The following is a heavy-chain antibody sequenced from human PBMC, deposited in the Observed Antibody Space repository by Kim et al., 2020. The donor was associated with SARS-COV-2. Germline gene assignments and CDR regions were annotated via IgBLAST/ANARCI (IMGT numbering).Heavy chain of an antibody. CDR1: GGTFSSYA. J-gene: IGHJ4*02. D-gene: IGHD3-10*01. CDR3: ARVPDLITMVRGVINPLFDY. V-gene: IGHV1-69*13. CDR2: IIPIFGTA. Sequence: SVKVSCKASGGTFSSYAISWVRQAPGQGLEWMGGIIPIFGTANYAQKFQGRVTITADESTSTAYMELSSLRSEDTAVYYCARVPDLITMVRGVINPLFDYWGQGTLVTVSS.